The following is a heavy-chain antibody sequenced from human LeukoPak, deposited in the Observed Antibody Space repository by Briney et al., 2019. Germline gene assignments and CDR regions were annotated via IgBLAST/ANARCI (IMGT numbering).Heavy chain of an antibody. D-gene: IGHD3-10*01. J-gene: IGHJ3*02. CDR3: AGFRGGVFDI. CDR2: IKQDGSEK. V-gene: IGHV3-7*01. CDR1: GFTFSSFW. Sequence: GGSLRLSCVASGFTFSSFWMNWVRQAPGKGLEWVANIKQDGSEKYYVTSVKGRFTISRDNARNSLYLQMSSLRAEDTAVYYCAGFRGGVFDIWGQGTMVTVSS.